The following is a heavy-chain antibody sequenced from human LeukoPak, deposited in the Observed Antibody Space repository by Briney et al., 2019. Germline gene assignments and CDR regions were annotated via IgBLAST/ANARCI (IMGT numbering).Heavy chain of an antibody. J-gene: IGHJ3*02. Sequence: ASVKVSCKASGYTFTSYYMHWVRQAPGQGFEWMGIINPSGGSTSYAQKLQGRVTMTTDTSTSTAYMELRSLRSDDTAVYYCASHKYCSSTSCYAFDIWGQGTMVTVSS. CDR1: GYTFTSYY. CDR2: INPSGGST. D-gene: IGHD2-2*01. V-gene: IGHV1-46*01. CDR3: ASHKYCSSTSCYAFDI.